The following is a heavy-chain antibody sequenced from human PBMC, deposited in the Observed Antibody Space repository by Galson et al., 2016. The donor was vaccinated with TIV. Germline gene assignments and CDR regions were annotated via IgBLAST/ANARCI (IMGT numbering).Heavy chain of an antibody. CDR1: GFSVSFNH. J-gene: IGHJ4*02. CDR2: IYASDTT. CDR3: AKAGKGDAYPNYFDH. D-gene: IGHD5-24*01. Sequence: SLRLSCAASGFSVSFNHMSWVRQAPGKGLEWVSIIYASDTTYYIDSVKGRFTISRDNSKNTLYLQMNSLRVDDTAVYYCAKAGKGDAYPNYFDHWGQGALVTVTS. V-gene: IGHV3-53*01.